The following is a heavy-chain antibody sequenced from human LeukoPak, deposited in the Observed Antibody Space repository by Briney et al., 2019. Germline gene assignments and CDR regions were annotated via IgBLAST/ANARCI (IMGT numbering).Heavy chain of an antibody. J-gene: IGHJ3*02. CDR3: ARGGSGSYYPNDAFDI. CDR2: LYPGDSET. Sequence: GESLKISCKGSGYSFSSYWIGWVRQMSGKGLEWMGILYPGDSETRYSPSFQGQVTISADKSINTAYLQWSSLKASDTAMYYCARGGSGSYYPNDAFDIWGQGTMVTVSS. CDR1: GYSFSSYW. D-gene: IGHD3-10*01. V-gene: IGHV5-51*01.